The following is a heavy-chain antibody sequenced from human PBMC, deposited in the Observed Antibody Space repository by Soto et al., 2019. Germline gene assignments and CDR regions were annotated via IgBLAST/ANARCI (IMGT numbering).Heavy chain of an antibody. Sequence: ASVKVSCKVSGYTLTELSMHWVRQAPGKGLEWMGGFDPEDGETIYAQKFQGRVTMTEDTSTDTAYMELSSLRSEDTAVYYCAKPRDSHVDTAMAEYYFDYWGQGTLVTVSS. J-gene: IGHJ4*02. D-gene: IGHD5-18*01. CDR2: FDPEDGET. V-gene: IGHV1-24*01. CDR1: GYTLTELS. CDR3: AKPRDSHVDTAMAEYYFDY.